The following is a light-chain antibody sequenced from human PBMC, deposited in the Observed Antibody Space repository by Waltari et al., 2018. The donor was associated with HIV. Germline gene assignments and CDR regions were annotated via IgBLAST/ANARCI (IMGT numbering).Light chain of an antibody. V-gene: IGLV1-40*01. CDR3: QSFDSSLTTSGVI. CDR1: SSNIGAGYD. CDR2: ANI. J-gene: IGLJ2*01. Sequence: QSVLTQPPSVSGAPGQRVTISCTGSSSNIGAGYDVTCYQQLPGTAPKLLIYANINRPSGVPDRFSGSKSGSSASLAITGLQAEDEAHYYCQSFDSSLTTSGVIFGGGTKLTVL.